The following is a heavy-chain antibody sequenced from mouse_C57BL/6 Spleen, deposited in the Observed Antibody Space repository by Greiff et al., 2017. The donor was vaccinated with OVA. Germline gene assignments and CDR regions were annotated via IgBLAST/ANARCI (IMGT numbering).Heavy chain of an antibody. D-gene: IGHD1-1*01. Sequence: QVQLKQSGPELVKPGASVKISCKASGYAFSSSWMNRVKQRPGKGLEWIGRIYPGDGDTNYNGKFKGKATLTADKSSSTAYMQISSLTSEDSAVYFCAREGYGSSYEDYFDYWGQGTTLTVSS. CDR3: AREGYGSSYEDYFDY. CDR1: GYAFSSSW. J-gene: IGHJ2*01. V-gene: IGHV1-82*01. CDR2: IYPGDGDT.